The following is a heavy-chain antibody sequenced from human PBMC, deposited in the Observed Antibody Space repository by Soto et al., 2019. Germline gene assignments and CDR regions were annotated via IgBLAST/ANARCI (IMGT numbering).Heavy chain of an antibody. Sequence: QVQLVQSGAEVKKPGSSVKVSCKASGGTFRRYTISWVRQAPGQGLEWMGGIIPLFGTANYVQKFQGRVTLIEDESTSTAYMELSSLRSEDTAVYYCASHSPGGSFHRDYYYGMDVWGQGTTVTVSS. J-gene: IGHJ6*02. CDR1: GGTFRRYT. V-gene: IGHV1-69*01. D-gene: IGHD1-26*01. CDR3: ASHSPGGSFHRDYYYGMDV. CDR2: IIPLFGTA.